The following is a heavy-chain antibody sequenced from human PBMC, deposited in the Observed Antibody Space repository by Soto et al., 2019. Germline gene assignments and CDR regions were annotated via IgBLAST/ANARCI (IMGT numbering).Heavy chain of an antibody. Sequence: ASVKVSCKAPGGTFSTYAISWVRQAPGQGLEWMGGVIPIFGTPKYAQKFQGRVTITADESTSTAYMELSSLRSEDTAVYYCAGDVSNYYDYWGQGTLVTVSS. CDR1: GGTFSTYA. V-gene: IGHV1-69*13. J-gene: IGHJ4*02. D-gene: IGHD6-6*01. CDR3: AGDVSNYYDY. CDR2: VIPIFGTP.